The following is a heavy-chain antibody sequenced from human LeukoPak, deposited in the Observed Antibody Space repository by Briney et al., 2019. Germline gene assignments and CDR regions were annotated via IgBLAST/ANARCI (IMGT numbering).Heavy chain of an antibody. CDR3: ARGPGSIAAAAHD. D-gene: IGHD6-13*01. CDR1: GFTFSGYA. Sequence: GGSLRLSCAASGFTFSGYAMHWVRQAPGKGLEWVAVISYDGSNKYYADSVTGRFTISRDNSKNTLYLQMNSLRAEDTAVYYCARGPGSIAAAAHDWGHGTLVTVSS. V-gene: IGHV3-30-3*01. CDR2: ISYDGSNK. J-gene: IGHJ4*01.